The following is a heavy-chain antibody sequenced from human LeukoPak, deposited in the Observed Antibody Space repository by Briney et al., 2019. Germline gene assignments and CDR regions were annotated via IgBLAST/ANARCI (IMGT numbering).Heavy chain of an antibody. CDR1: GFTFSSYG. V-gene: IGHV3-23*01. J-gene: IGHJ4*02. D-gene: IGHD3-3*01. CDR3: ARSARLMKGVVEVTALDD. Sequence: GGSLRLSCAASGFTFSSYGMSWVRQAPGKGLEWVSAISGSGGSTYYADSVKGRFTIARDNAKNSVYLEMNSLRADDTAVYYCARSARLMKGVVEVTALDDWGQGTLVTVSS. CDR2: ISGSGGST.